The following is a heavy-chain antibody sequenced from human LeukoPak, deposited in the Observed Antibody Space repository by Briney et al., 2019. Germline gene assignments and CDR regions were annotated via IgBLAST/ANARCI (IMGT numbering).Heavy chain of an antibody. CDR3: ARVGIAAAGTYDY. V-gene: IGHV4-59*01. CDR2: LYSTVST. CDR1: SDSISNYY. Sequence: SETLSLTCTVSSDSISNYYWSWIRQPPGKGLECIGYLYSTVSTNYNPSLKSRVTISVDTSKNQFSLKLSSVTAADTAVYYCARVGIAAAGTYDYWGQGTLVTVSS. J-gene: IGHJ4*02. D-gene: IGHD6-13*01.